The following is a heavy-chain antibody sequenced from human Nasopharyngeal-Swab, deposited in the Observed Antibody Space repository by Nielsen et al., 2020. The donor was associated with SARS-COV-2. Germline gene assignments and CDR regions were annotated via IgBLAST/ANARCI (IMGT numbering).Heavy chain of an antibody. D-gene: IGHD3-16*02. V-gene: IGHV3-7*03. CDR2: IKQDGSEK. CDR3: ARQGVFVPAYFHQYYMDV. CDR1: GFSFSTYW. Sequence: GGCLRLSCAASGFSFSTYWMTWVRQAPGKGLEWVANIKQDGSEKYYVDSVKGRFTVSRDNPKNLLYLQVNSLRAEDTAVYYCARQGVFVPAYFHQYYMDVWGKGTTVTVSS. J-gene: IGHJ6*03.